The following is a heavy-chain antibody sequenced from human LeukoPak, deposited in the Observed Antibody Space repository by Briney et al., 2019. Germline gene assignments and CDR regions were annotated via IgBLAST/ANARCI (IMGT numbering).Heavy chain of an antibody. Sequence: ASVKVSCKASGGTFSSYAISWVRQAPGQGLEWMGWINPNSGGTNYAQKFRGRVTMTRDTSISTAYMELSRLRSDDTAVYYCARGIKEWLANYFDYWGQGTLVTVSS. CDR2: INPNSGGT. V-gene: IGHV1-2*02. J-gene: IGHJ4*02. CDR1: GGTFSSYA. D-gene: IGHD6-19*01. CDR3: ARGIKEWLANYFDY.